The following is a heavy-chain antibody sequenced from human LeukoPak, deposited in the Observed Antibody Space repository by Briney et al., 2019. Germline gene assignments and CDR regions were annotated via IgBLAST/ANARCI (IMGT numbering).Heavy chain of an antibody. CDR1: GFTFSSYW. D-gene: IGHD4-17*01. V-gene: IGHV3-74*01. CDR3: AIGVGNYGDLFDY. J-gene: IGHJ4*02. CDR2: INSDGSST. Sequence: TGGSLRLSCAASGFTFSSYWMHWVRQAPGKGLVWVSRINSDGSSTSYADSVKGRFTISRDNAKNTLYLQMNSLRAEDTAVYYCAIGVGNYGDLFDYWGQGTLVTVSS.